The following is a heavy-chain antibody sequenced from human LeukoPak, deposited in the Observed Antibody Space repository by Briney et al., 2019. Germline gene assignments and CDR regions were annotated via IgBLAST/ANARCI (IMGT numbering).Heavy chain of an antibody. J-gene: IGHJ4*02. V-gene: IGHV1-18*01. CDR1: GYTFTSYG. D-gene: IGHD6-19*01. CDR2: ISAYNGNT. CDR3: ARDRFSSGWSPPDY. Sequence: ASVKVSCKASGYTFTSYGISWVRQAPGQGLEWMGWISAYNGNTIYAQKLQGRVTMTTDTSTSTAYMELRSLRSDDTAVYYCARDRFSSGWSPPDYWGQGTLVTVSS.